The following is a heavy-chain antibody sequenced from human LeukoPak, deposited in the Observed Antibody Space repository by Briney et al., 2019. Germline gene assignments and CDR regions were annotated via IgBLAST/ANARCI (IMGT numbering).Heavy chain of an antibody. Sequence: SETLSLTCTVSGGSISSSSYYWGWIRQPPGKGLEWIGSIYYSGSTYYNPSLKSRVTISVDTSKNQLSLKLSSVTAADTAVYYCARHLKVLGNFDYWGQGTLVTVSS. CDR2: IYYSGST. J-gene: IGHJ4*02. CDR1: GGSISSSSYY. CDR3: ARHLKVLGNFDY. V-gene: IGHV4-39*01. D-gene: IGHD7-27*01.